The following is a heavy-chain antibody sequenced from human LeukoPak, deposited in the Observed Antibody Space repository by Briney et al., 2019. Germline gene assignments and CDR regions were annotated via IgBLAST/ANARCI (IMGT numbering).Heavy chain of an antibody. V-gene: IGHV3-23*01. CDR1: GFTFSSYA. CDR3: AKAGGYSYGISDY. D-gene: IGHD5-18*01. J-gene: IGHJ4*02. Sequence: GGSLRLSCAASGFTFSSYAMSWVRQAPGKGLEWVSAISGSGGSTYYADSVKGRFAISRDNSKNTLYLQMNSLRAEDTAVYYCAKAGGYSYGISDYWGQGTLVTVSS. CDR2: ISGSGGST.